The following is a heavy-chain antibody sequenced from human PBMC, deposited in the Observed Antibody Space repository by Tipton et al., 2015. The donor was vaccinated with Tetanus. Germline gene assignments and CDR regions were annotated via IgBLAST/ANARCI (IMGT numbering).Heavy chain of an antibody. V-gene: IGHV4-4*02. D-gene: IGHD2-21*02. CDR2: IYHSGST. CDR3: ARRTVPLVVVTD. Sequence: TLSLTCAVSGDSINNLYWWGWVRQSPGKGPEYIGEIYHSGSTNYSPSLRSRATISLDKSKNQLSLRLTSMTAADTAIYYCARRTVPLVVVTDWGQGTLVSVSS. CDR1: GDSINNLYW. J-gene: IGHJ4*02.